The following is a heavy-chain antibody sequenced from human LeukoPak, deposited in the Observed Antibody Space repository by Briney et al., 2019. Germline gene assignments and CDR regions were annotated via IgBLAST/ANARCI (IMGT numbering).Heavy chain of an antibody. CDR1: GGSISSYY. Sequence: PSETLSLTCTVSGGSISSYYWSWIRQPPGKGLEWIGYIYYSGSTNYNPSLKSRVTISVGTSKNQFSLKLSSVTAADTAVYYCARDDLGFDYWGQGTLVTVSS. V-gene: IGHV4-59*01. J-gene: IGHJ4*02. D-gene: IGHD7-27*01. CDR3: ARDDLGFDY. CDR2: IYYSGST.